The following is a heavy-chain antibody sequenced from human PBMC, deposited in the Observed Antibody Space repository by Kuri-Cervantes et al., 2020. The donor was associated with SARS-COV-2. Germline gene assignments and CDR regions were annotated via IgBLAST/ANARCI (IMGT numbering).Heavy chain of an antibody. CDR3: AKDLTVTQNWFDP. Sequence: GESLKISCAASRFTFSSYAMSWVRQAPGKGLEWVSAISGSGGSTYYADSVKGRFTIARDNSKNTLYLQMNSLRAEDTAVYYCAKDLTVTQNWFDPWGQGTLVTVSS. D-gene: IGHD4-17*01. CDR2: ISGSGGST. J-gene: IGHJ5*02. V-gene: IGHV3-23*01. CDR1: RFTFSSYA.